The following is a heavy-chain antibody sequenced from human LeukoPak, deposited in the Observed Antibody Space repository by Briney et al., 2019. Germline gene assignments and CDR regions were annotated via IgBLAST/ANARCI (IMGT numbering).Heavy chain of an antibody. Sequence: SETLSLTCAVYGGSFSGYYWSWIRQPPGKGLEWIGEINHSGSTNYNPPLKSRVTISVDTSKNQFSLKLSSVTAADTAVYYCARAAIKYSGYDGWFDPWGQGTLVTVSS. D-gene: IGHD5-12*01. V-gene: IGHV4-34*01. J-gene: IGHJ5*02. CDR1: GGSFSGYY. CDR3: ARAAIKYSGYDGWFDP. CDR2: INHSGST.